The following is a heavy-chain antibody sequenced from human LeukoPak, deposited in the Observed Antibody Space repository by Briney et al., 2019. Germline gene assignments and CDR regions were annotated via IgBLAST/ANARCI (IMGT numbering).Heavy chain of an antibody. CDR1: GYTFTTYG. CDR3: AKDPPHSSGPNSPCFEF. D-gene: IGHD6-19*01. J-gene: IGHJ4*02. V-gene: IGHV1-18*01. CDR2: ISPYNDNT. Sequence: ASVKVSCKASGYTFTTYGISWVRQAPGQGLEWMGWISPYNDNTEYAQKFQGRVTMTTGTSTSTVYMELRSLRSDDTAMYYCAKDPPHSSGPNSPCFEFWGQGTLVTVSS.